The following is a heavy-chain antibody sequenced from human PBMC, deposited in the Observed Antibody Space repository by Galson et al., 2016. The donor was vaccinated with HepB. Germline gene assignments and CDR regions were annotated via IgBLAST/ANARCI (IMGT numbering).Heavy chain of an antibody. D-gene: IGHD5-24*01. CDR3: ATEAPMLAPTLDY. V-gene: IGHV3-33*01. J-gene: IGHJ4*02. CDR1: GFTFSSYG. Sequence: SLRLSCAASGFTFSSYGMHWVRQAPGKGLEWVAVIWYDGSNKYYADSVKGRFTISRDNSKNTLYLQMNSLRAEDTAVYYCATEAPMLAPTLDYWGQGTLVTVSS. CDR2: IWYDGSNK.